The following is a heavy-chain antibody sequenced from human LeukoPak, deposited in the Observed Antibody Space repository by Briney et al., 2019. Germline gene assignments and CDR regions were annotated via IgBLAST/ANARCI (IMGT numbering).Heavy chain of an antibody. V-gene: IGHV1-46*01. CDR3: ARSYYDILTGYYGAFDI. CDR1: GYTFTSYY. Sequence: ASVKVSCKASGYTFTSYYMHWVRQAPGQGLEWMGIINPSGGSTSYAQKFQGRVTMTRDTSTSTVYMELGSLRSEDTAVYYCARSYYDILTGYYGAFDIWGQGTMVTVSS. D-gene: IGHD3-9*01. J-gene: IGHJ3*02. CDR2: INPSGGST.